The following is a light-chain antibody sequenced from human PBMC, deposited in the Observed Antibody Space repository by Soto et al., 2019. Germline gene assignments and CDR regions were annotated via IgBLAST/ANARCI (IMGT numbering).Light chain of an antibody. Sequence: QSVLTQPPSVSGTPGQRVTISCSGSSSNIGSHLVNWYQQVPGTAPRLLFYTNNQRPSGVPDRFSDSKSGTSASLAISGLQSEDEAHYYCATWDASLQSWVFGGGTQLTVL. V-gene: IGLV1-44*01. CDR3: ATWDASLQSWV. CDR2: TNN. CDR1: SSNIGSHL. J-gene: IGLJ3*02.